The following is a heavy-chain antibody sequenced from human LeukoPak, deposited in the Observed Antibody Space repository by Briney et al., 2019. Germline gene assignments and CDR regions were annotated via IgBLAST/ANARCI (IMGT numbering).Heavy chain of an antibody. V-gene: IGHV1-2*02. CDR1: GYTFTSHY. CDR3: ARDHRVAGHFDY. Sequence: GASVKVSCKASGYTFTSHYMHWVRQAPGQELEWMGWINPNSGGTNYAQKFQGRVTMTRDTSISTAYMELSRLRSDDTAVYYCARDHRVAGHFDYWGQGTLVTVSS. J-gene: IGHJ4*02. CDR2: INPNSGGT. D-gene: IGHD6-19*01.